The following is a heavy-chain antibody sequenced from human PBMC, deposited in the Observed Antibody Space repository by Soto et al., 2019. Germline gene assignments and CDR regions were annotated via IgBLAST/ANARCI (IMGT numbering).Heavy chain of an antibody. CDR3: ARDQSYPDGYNFEIYFDY. D-gene: IGHD5-12*01. V-gene: IGHV1-18*01. CDR1: GYTFTSYG. CDR2: ISAYNGNT. Sequence: QVHLVQSGAEVKKPGASVKVSCKASGYTFTSYGISWVRQAPGQGLEWMGWISAYNGNTNYAQKLQGRVTMTTDTSTSTAYMELRSLRSDDTAVYYCARDQSYPDGYNFEIYFDYWGQGTLVTVSS. J-gene: IGHJ4*02.